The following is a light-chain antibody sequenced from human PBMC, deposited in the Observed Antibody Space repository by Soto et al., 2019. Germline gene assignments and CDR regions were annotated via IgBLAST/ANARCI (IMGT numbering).Light chain of an antibody. CDR2: RAS. J-gene: IGKJ4*01. V-gene: IGKV3-20*01. CDR3: KQYGSAPLT. Sequence: EIVLTQSPATLSLSPGERATLTSRVSQSVNYNYLAWYQEKPGQVPKVLIYRASSRATGIADRCSGSGFGTDFTLTISRLEPEDFAVDYCKQYGSAPLTFGGGAKVDIK. CDR1: QSVNYNY.